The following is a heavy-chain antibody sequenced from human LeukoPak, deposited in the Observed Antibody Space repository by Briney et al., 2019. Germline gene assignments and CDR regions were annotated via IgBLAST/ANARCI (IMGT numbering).Heavy chain of an antibody. CDR3: ARGGVGYCSSTSCYRWFDP. V-gene: IGHV4-34*01. D-gene: IGHD2-2*01. CDR1: GESFSDHY. Sequence: SETLSLTCAVYGESFSDHYWSWIRQSPGKGLEWIGEVNHGGSTNYNASLKSRVTISVDTSRNQFSLKLSSVTAADTAVYYCARGGVGYCSSTSCYRWFDPWGQGTLVTVSS. CDR2: VNHGGST. J-gene: IGHJ5*02.